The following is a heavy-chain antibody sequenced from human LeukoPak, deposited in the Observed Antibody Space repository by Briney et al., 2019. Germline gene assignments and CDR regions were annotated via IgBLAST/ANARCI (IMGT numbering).Heavy chain of an antibody. CDR3: ARQPLVRDCGGDCEFDY. D-gene: IGHD2-21*02. V-gene: IGHV5-51*01. J-gene: IGHJ4*02. Sequence: TRGESLKISCKGSGYSFSNYWIGWVRQMPGKGLEWMGIIYPGDSNTRYSPSFQGQVTISADKSISTAYLQWTSLKASDPAIYYCARQPLVRDCGGDCEFDYWGQGTRVSVSS. CDR1: GYSFSNYW. CDR2: IYPGDSNT.